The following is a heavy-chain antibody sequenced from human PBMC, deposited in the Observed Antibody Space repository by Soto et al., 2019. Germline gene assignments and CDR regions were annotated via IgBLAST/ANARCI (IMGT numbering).Heavy chain of an antibody. V-gene: IGHV3-30*18. Sequence: QVQLVESGGGVVQPGTSLRLSCAASGFTFRSHGMHWVRQVPGKGLEWVAAISNDGRSKYYADSVKGRFSISRDNSENTMYLQMNSLRVEDTAMYYCAKQYEFGGLEDYWGQGTLGTVSS. J-gene: IGHJ4*02. CDR1: GFTFRSHG. D-gene: IGHD3-3*01. CDR3: AKQYEFGGLEDY. CDR2: ISNDGRSK.